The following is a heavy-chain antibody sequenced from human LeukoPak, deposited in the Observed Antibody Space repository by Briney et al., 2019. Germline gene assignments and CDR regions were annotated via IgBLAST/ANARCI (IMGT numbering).Heavy chain of an antibody. CDR3: TTEYYYDSSGYYEYFQH. CDR2: IKSKTDGGTT. J-gene: IGHJ1*01. V-gene: IGHV3-15*01. D-gene: IGHD3-22*01. CDR1: GFTFSNAW. Sequence: GGSLRLSCAASGFTFSNAWMSWVRQAPGKGLEWVGRIKSKTDGGTTDYAAPVKGRFTISRDDSKNTLYLQMNSLKTEDTAVYYCTTEYYYDSSGYYEYFQHWGQGTLVTVPS.